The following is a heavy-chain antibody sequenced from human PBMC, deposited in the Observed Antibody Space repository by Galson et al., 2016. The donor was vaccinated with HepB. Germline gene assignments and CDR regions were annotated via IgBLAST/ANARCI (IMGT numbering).Heavy chain of an antibody. V-gene: IGHV3-74*01. CDR1: KFIFRGFW. Sequence: SLRLSCAVSKFIFRGFWMQWVRQAPGEGLKWVSRINGDGSTTVYADSVKGRFTISRDNAKSILFLQMTSLRAEDTAVYFCSRDRNFAADTWGQGTLCTVSS. CDR2: INGDGSTT. D-gene: IGHD6-13*01. J-gene: IGHJ5*02. CDR3: SRDRNFAADT.